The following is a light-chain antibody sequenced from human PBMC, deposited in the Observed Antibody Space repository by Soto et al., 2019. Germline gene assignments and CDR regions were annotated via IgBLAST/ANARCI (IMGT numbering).Light chain of an antibody. CDR1: QAINTY. Sequence: DFQMTQSPSFLSASVGDRVTISCRASQAINTYLNWYQQKPGKAPKLLIYGTSDLQNGVPSRFSGGGSGTDFTLTVSSLQPEDFATYSCQQSYSTPLITFGQATRLEV. V-gene: IGKV1-39*01. CDR3: QQSYSTPLIT. CDR2: GTS. J-gene: IGKJ5*01.